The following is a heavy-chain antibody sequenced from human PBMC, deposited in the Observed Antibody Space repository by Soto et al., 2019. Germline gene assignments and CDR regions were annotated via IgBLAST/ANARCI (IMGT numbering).Heavy chain of an antibody. J-gene: IGHJ4*02. D-gene: IGHD5-12*01. CDR3: ARLKTDGYNYSPLYY. CDR1: GYSFTSYW. Sequence: EVQLVQSGAEVKKPGESLKISCKGSGYSFTSYWIDWVRQMPGKGLEWMGIIYPGDSDTRYSPSFQGQVTISADKSISTADLQWSSLKASDTAMYYWARLKTDGYNYSPLYYWGQGTLVTVSS. CDR2: IYPGDSDT. V-gene: IGHV5-51*03.